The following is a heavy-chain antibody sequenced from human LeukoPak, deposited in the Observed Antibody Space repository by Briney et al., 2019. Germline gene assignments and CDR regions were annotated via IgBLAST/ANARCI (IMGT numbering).Heavy chain of an antibody. Sequence: GGSLRLSCAASGFTFSDYYMSWIRQAQGKGLEWVSYISSSSSYTNYAYSVKGRFTISRDNAKNSLYLQMNSLRAEDTAVYYCARDTSITMVRGAKGFDPWGQGTLVTVSS. CDR3: ARDTSITMVRGAKGFDP. CDR2: ISSSSSYT. D-gene: IGHD3-10*01. V-gene: IGHV3-11*06. J-gene: IGHJ5*02. CDR1: GFTFSDYY.